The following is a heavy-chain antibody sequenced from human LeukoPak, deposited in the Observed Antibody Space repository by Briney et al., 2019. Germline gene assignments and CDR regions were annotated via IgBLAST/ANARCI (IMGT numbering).Heavy chain of an antibody. D-gene: IGHD5-12*01. CDR3: ARLLSGYDSYFDY. CDR1: GYSFTRYW. V-gene: IGHV5-51*01. J-gene: IGHJ4*02. CDR2: IYPGDSDT. Sequence: GESLKISCKGSGYSFTRYWIAWVRQMPGKDLEWMGIIYPGDSDTRYSPSFQGQVTISADRSISTAYLQWNSLKASDTAMYYCARLLSGYDSYFDYWGQGTLVTVSS.